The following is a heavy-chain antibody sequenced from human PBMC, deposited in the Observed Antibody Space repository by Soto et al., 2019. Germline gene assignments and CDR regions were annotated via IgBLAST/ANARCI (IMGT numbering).Heavy chain of an antibody. V-gene: IGHV1-69*01. J-gene: IGHJ4*02. Sequence: QVQLVQSGAEVKKPGSSVKVSCKASGGTFSSYAISWVRQAPGQGLEWMGGIIPIFGTANYAQKFQGRVTITADESTCTAYMELSSLRSEDTAVYYCAREVAGRTYYDSKLFDYWGQGTLVTVSS. CDR1: GGTFSSYA. D-gene: IGHD3-3*01. CDR2: IIPIFGTA. CDR3: AREVAGRTYYDSKLFDY.